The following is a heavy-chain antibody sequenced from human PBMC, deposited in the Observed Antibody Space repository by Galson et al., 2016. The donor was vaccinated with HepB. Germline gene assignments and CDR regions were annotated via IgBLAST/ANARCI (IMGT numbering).Heavy chain of an antibody. Sequence: SLRLSCAVSGFTFSSYSMDWVRQAPGKGLERVSYITSSSSTIYYADSVKGRFTNSRDNAKNSLYLQMNSLRDEDTAVYYCVRESYYGGNSLDQYYFDYWGQGTLVTVSS. CDR3: VRESYYGGNSLDQYYFDY. D-gene: IGHD4-23*01. V-gene: IGHV3-48*02. CDR2: ITSSSSTI. CDR1: GFTFSSYS. J-gene: IGHJ4*02.